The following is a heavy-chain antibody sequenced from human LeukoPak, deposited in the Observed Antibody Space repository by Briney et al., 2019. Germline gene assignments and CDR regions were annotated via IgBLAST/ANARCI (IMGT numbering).Heavy chain of an antibody. CDR2: VSTTWSP. V-gene: IGHV4-61*02. D-gene: IGHD2-21*01. Sequence: SGTLSLTCSVSGDSISSGSYFWNWIRQPAGEGLEWIGRVSTTWSPNYNPSLKSRVALSIDTSKNQFSLELTSVTAADTAIYYCARGLRSRTRMDGLDIWGQGTLVIVSS. J-gene: IGHJ3*02. CDR3: ARGLRSRTRMDGLDI. CDR1: GDSISSGSYF.